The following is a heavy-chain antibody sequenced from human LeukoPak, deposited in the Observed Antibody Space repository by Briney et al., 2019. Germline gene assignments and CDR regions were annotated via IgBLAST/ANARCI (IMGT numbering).Heavy chain of an antibody. Sequence: SETLSLTCTVSGGSISSYYWGWIRQPPGKGLQWIGYIYSSGATNYNPSLKSRVTISVDMSKNEFSLKVNSVTAADTAVYYCARRNGITGNWFDPWGQGTLVTVSS. D-gene: IGHD5-24*01. CDR3: ARRNGITGNWFDP. CDR1: GGSISSYY. V-gene: IGHV4-59*08. J-gene: IGHJ5*02. CDR2: IYSSGAT.